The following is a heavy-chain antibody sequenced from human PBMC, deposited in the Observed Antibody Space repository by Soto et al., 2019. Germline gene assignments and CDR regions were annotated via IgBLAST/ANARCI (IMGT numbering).Heavy chain of an antibody. CDR1: GYTFISYA. J-gene: IGHJ3*01. CDR2: INAGNGNT. Sequence: QVQLVQSEAEVKKPGASVNISCKASGYTFISYAIHWARQAPGQRLEWMGWINAGNGNTKYSQKFQGRVTITRDTSASTVYMELSSLRSEDTATYYCARPGSYMIVAFDLLGQGTTVTVSS. D-gene: IGHD3-22*01. CDR3: ARPGSYMIVAFDL. V-gene: IGHV1-3*01.